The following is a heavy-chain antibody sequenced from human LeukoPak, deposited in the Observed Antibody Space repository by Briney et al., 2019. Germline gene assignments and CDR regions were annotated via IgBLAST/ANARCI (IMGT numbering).Heavy chain of an antibody. CDR1: GFTFSSFA. CDR2: ISGSGSPT. J-gene: IGHJ5*02. CDR3: ARQVGASWFDP. Sequence: PGGSLRLSCAASGFTFSSFAMSWVRRAPVKGLEFVSTISGSGSPTYFADSVKGRFIISRDNSKNTLYLQMNSLRAEDTAVYYCARQVGASWFDPWGQGTLLTVSS. D-gene: IGHD1-26*01. V-gene: IGHV3-23*01.